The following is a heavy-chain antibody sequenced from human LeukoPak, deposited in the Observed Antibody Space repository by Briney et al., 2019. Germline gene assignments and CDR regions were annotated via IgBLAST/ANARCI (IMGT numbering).Heavy chain of an antibody. Sequence: PGGSLRLSCAASRFTFSSYSMSWVRQAPGKGLEWVSTIAGSDGTTYYADSGKGRFTISRDNSKNTLYLQMNSLRAEDTAVYYCAKEGFDSWGQGTLVTVSS. CDR3: AKEGFDS. CDR2: IAGSDGTT. CDR1: RFTFSSYS. J-gene: IGHJ4*02. V-gene: IGHV3-23*01.